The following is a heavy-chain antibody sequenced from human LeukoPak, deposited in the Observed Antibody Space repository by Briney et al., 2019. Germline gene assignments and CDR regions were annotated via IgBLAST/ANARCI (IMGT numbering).Heavy chain of an antibody. CDR3: ARVPPVIRGVSTRPSGFDY. CDR2: IYYSGST. V-gene: IGHV4-39*01. Sequence: SETLSLTCTVSGGSISSSSYYWGWIRQPPGKGLEWIGSIYYSGSTYYNPSLKSRVTISVDTSKNQFSLKLSSVTAADTAVYYCARVPPVIRGVSTRPSGFDYWGQGTLVTVSS. CDR1: GGSISSSSYY. D-gene: IGHD3-10*01. J-gene: IGHJ4*02.